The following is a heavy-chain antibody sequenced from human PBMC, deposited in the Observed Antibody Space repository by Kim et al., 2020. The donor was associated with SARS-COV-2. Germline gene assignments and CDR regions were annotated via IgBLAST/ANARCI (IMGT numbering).Heavy chain of an antibody. Sequence: GGSLRLSCAASGFTFSSYDMHWVRQATGKGLEWVSAIGTAGDTYYPGSVKGRFTISRENAKNSLYLQMNSLRAGDTAVYYCARDRNYYDSRGYYGWYFYLWGRGTLVTVSS. D-gene: IGHD3-22*01. V-gene: IGHV3-13*01. CDR2: IGTAGDT. CDR3: ARDRNYYDSRGYYGWYFYL. CDR1: GFTFSSYD. J-gene: IGHJ2*01.